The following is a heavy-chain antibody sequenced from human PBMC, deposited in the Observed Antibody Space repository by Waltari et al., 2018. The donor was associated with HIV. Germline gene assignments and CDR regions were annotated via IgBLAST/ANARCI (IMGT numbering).Heavy chain of an antibody. CDR3: VKDSGRAADVFDL. CDR1: GFIFTDFA. V-gene: IGHV3-23*01. CDR2: IRGGGET. J-gene: IGHJ3*01. D-gene: IGHD3-10*01. Sequence: QLLESGGGLVEPGGSLRLSCAASGFIFTDFAMDWVRQAPGKGLECVSAIRGGGETFYADSVKGRFTISRDNSKNTLYLQMNSLRADDAAVYYCVKDSGRAADVFDLWGQGTMVTVSS.